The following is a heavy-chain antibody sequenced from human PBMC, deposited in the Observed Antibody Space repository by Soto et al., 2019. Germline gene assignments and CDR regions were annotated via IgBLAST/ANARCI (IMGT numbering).Heavy chain of an antibody. D-gene: IGHD4-17*01. CDR1: GGSFSGFY. J-gene: IGHJ6*02. V-gene: IGHV4-34*01. Sequence: PSETLSLTCAVYGGSFSGFYWSWIRQPPGKGLEWIGEINHSGSTNYNPSLKSRVTISVDTSKNQFSLKLSSVTAADTAVYYCARGYYYGDFVYYYYYGMDVWGQGTTVTV. CDR2: INHSGST. CDR3: ARGYYYGDFVYYYYYGMDV.